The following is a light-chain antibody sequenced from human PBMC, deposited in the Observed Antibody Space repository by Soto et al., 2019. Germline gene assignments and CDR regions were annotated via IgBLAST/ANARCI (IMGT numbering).Light chain of an antibody. CDR3: QQSWT. V-gene: IGKV3-20*01. J-gene: IGKJ1*01. CDR1: QSVSSSY. Sequence: EIVLTQSPGTLSLSPGERATLSCRASQSVSSSYLAWYQQKPGQAPRLLIYGASSRATGIPDRFSGSGSGTDFTLTISRLEPEEFAVYYCQQSWTFGQGTKVDIK. CDR2: GAS.